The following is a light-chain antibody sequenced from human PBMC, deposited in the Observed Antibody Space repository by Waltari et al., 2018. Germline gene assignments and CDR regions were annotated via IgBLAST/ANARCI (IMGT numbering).Light chain of an antibody. CDR2: EVS. CDR1: SSDVGNYNL. Sequence: QSALTQPASVSGSPGQSITISCTGTSSDVGNYNLVSWYQQHPGKAPKLMSCEVSQRPSGVSNAFSGSTSGNTASLTISGLQPEDETDYYCCSYAGHSTYVFGTGTKVTVL. J-gene: IGLJ1*01. V-gene: IGLV2-23*02. CDR3: CSYAGHSTYV.